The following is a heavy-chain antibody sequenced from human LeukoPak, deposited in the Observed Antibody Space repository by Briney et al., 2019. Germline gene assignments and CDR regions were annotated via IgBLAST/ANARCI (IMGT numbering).Heavy chain of an antibody. D-gene: IGHD3-22*01. CDR1: GFTVSSTH. Sequence: GGSLRLSCEASGFTVSSTHVVWVRQAPGKGLEWVSVTYTGGNSYYAGSVQGRFIISRDISKNTLYLQMNNLRAEDSALYYCARGGRGSAAVVAPRSFDIWGQGTMVTVSS. J-gene: IGHJ3*02. CDR2: TYTGGNS. V-gene: IGHV3-53*01. CDR3: ARGGRGSAAVVAPRSFDI.